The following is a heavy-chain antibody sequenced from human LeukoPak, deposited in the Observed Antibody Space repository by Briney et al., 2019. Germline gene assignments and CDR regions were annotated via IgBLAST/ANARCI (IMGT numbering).Heavy chain of an antibody. Sequence: SETLSLTCAVYGGSFSGYYWSWIRQPPGKGLEWIGEINHSGSTNYNPSLKSRVTISVDTSKNQFSLKLSSVTAADTAVYYCARHGSGSYPIGWYFDLWGRGTLVTVSS. V-gene: IGHV4-34*01. J-gene: IGHJ2*01. D-gene: IGHD3-10*01. CDR1: GGSFSGYY. CDR2: INHSGST. CDR3: ARHGSGSYPIGWYFDL.